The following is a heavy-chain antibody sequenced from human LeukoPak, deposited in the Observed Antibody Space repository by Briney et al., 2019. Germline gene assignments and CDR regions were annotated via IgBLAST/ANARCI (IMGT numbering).Heavy chain of an antibody. CDR2: ISGSGGST. V-gene: IGHV3-23*01. Sequence: GGSLRLSCAASGFTFSSYAMSWVRQAPGKGLEWVSAISGSGGSTYYADSVKGRFTISRDNSKNTLYLQMNSLRAEDTAVYYCAKKYDILTGCSHDAGIDPWGQGTLVTVSS. CDR3: AKKYDILTGCSHDAGIDP. J-gene: IGHJ5*02. D-gene: IGHD3-9*01. CDR1: GFTFSSYA.